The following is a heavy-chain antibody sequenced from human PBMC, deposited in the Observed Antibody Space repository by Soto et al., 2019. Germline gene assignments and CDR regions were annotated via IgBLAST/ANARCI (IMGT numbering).Heavy chain of an antibody. V-gene: IGHV3-33*08. CDR3: ASLYDSSGYYSRAFDI. J-gene: IGHJ3*02. D-gene: IGHD3-22*01. CDR2: IWYDGSNK. CDR1: GFTFRSDA. Sequence: LRLSCAASGFTFRSDAMSWVRQAPGKGLEWVAVIWYDGSNKYYADSVKGRFTISRDNSKNTLYLQMNSLRAEDTAVYYCASLYDSSGYYSRAFDIWGQGTMVTVSS.